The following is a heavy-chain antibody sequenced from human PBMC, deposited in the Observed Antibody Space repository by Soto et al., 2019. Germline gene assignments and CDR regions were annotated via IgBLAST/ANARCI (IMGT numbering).Heavy chain of an antibody. CDR2: INPSGGST. D-gene: IGHD3-3*01. J-gene: IGHJ4*02. Sequence: VASVKVSCKASGYTFTSYYMHWVRQAPGQGLEWMGIINPSGGSTSYAQKFQGRVTMTRDTSTSTVYMELSSLRSEDTAVYYCARDRAYDFWSGYYIFDYWGQGTLVTVSS. CDR3: ARDRAYDFWSGYYIFDY. V-gene: IGHV1-46*03. CDR1: GYTFTSYY.